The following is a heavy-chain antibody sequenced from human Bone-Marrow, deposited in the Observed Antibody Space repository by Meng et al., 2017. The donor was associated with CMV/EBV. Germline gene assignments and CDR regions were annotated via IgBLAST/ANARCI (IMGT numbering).Heavy chain of an antibody. D-gene: IGHD3-3*01. CDR2: IYYSGST. CDR1: GYSISSGYY. Sequence: SETLSLTCTVSGYSISSGYYWGWIRQPPGKGLEWIGSIYYSGSTYYNPSLKSRVTISVDTSKNQFSLKLSSVTAADTAVYYCARITIFGVVHDAFDIWGQGTMVTVSS. CDR3: ARITIFGVVHDAFDI. V-gene: IGHV4-38-2*02. J-gene: IGHJ3*02.